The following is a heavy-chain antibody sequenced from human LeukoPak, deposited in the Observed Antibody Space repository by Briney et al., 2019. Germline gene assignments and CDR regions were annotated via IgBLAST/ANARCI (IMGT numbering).Heavy chain of an antibody. D-gene: IGHD1-26*01. CDR2: ISSSSNYI. CDR3: ARDVGASAPDAFDI. Sequence: GGSLRLSGAAPGFTFSTYNMNWVRQAPGKGLEWVSSISSSSNYIYYADSVKGRFTISRDSAKNSLYLQMNSLRVEDTDVYYCARDVGASAPDAFDIWGQGTMVTVSS. V-gene: IGHV3-21*01. J-gene: IGHJ3*02. CDR1: GFTFSTYN.